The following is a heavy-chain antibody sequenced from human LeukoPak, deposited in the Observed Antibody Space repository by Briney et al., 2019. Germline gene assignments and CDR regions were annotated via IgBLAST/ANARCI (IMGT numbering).Heavy chain of an antibody. CDR3: ARGPYLLGSGYYMDV. CDR2: INPSGGST. Sequence: ASVKVSCKASGYTFTSYYMHWVRQAPGQGLEWMGIINPSGGSTSYAQKFQGRVTMTRDMSTSTVYMELSSLRSEDTAVYYCARGPYLLGSGYYMDVWGKGTTVTVSS. V-gene: IGHV1-46*01. D-gene: IGHD3-16*01. J-gene: IGHJ6*03. CDR1: GYTFTSYY.